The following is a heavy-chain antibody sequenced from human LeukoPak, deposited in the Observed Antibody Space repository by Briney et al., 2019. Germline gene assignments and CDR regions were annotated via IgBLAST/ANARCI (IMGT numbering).Heavy chain of an antibody. CDR2: MNPNSGNT. CDR3: AREGGYCRSTSCYDPNFDY. D-gene: IGHD2-2*01. CDR1: GYTFTSYD. J-gene: IGHJ4*02. V-gene: IGHV1-8*03. Sequence: ASVKVSCKASGYTFTSYDINWVRQATGQGLEWMGWMNPNSGNTGYAQKFQGRATITRNTSISTAYMELSSLRSDDTAVYFCAREGGYCRSTSCYDPNFDYWGQGTLVTVSS.